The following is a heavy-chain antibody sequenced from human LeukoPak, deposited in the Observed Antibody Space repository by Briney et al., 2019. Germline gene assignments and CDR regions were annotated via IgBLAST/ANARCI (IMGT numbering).Heavy chain of an antibody. J-gene: IGHJ4*02. CDR2: ISHNGETK. V-gene: IGHV3-11*01. Sequence: GRSLRLSCAASGFTFSDHYMIWLRQAPGKGLEAISYISHNGETKYYADSVKGRLSISRDNAKSSLYLQMNSLRVEDTAVYYCARDRHGYFDYWGQGTLVTVSS. D-gene: IGHD6-13*01. CDR1: GFTFSDHY. CDR3: ARDRHGYFDY.